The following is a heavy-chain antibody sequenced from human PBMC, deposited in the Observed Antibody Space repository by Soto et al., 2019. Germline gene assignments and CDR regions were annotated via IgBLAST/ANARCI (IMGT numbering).Heavy chain of an antibody. CDR2: ISAYNGNT. J-gene: IGHJ6*03. CDR1: GYTFTSYG. D-gene: IGHD3-10*01. V-gene: IGHV1-18*01. Sequence: ASVKVSCKASGYTFTSYGISWVRQAPGQGLEWMGWISAYNGNTNYAQKLQGRVTMTTDTSTSTAYMELRSLRSDDTAVYYCARDRATGQPRQYYYYMDVWGKGTTVTVSS. CDR3: ARDRATGQPRQYYYYMDV.